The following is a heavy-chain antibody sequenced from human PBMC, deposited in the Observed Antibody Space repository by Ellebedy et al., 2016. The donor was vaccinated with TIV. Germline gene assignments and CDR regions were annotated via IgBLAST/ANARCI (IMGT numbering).Heavy chain of an antibody. D-gene: IGHD2/OR15-2a*01. J-gene: IGHJ4*02. V-gene: IGHV3-23*01. CDR2: ISASGATT. Sequence: GESLKISCAVSGFTFSTYAMNWVRQAPGKGLEWVSDISASGATTYYAESVKGRFTISRDNAKNSLYLQMNSLRVEDTAVYYCARATSIGDYIYYWGQGTLVTVSS. CDR3: ARATSIGDYIYY. CDR1: GFTFSTYA.